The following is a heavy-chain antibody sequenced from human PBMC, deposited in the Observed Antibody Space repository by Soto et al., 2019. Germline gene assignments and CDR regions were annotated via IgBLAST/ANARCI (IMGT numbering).Heavy chain of an antibody. V-gene: IGHV1-8*01. CDR3: ARGRASGSYYLLDY. Sequence: ASVKVSFKASGNTFTSYDINWVRQATGHGLEWMGWINPNSGNIGYAQKFQGRVTMTRDTAIRTAYMEVSRLRSDDTAVYYCARGRASGSYYLLDYWGQGTLVTVSS. D-gene: IGHD3-10*01. CDR1: GNTFTSYD. CDR2: INPNSGNI. J-gene: IGHJ4*02.